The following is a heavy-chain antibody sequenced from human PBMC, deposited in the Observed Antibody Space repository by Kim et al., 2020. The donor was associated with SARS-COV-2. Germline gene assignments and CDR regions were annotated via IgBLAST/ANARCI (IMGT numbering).Heavy chain of an antibody. CDR3: ARGYGSGSYFNY. D-gene: IGHD3-10*01. V-gene: IGHV4-34*01. CDR2: INHSGST. Sequence: SETLSLTCAVYGGSFSGYYWSWIRQPPGKGLEWIGEINHSGSTNYNPSLKSRVTISVDTSKNQFSLRLSSVTAADTALYYCARGYGSGSYFNYWGQGTLV. CDR1: GGSFSGYY. J-gene: IGHJ4*02.